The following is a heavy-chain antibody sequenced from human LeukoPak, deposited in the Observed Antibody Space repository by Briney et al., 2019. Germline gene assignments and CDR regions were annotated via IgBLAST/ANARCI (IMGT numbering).Heavy chain of an antibody. V-gene: IGHV3-21*01. CDR1: GFTFTAFT. CDR3: ARMTGGLWDY. J-gene: IGHJ4*02. D-gene: IGHD2-15*01. Sequence: GGSLRLSCAASGFTFTAFTINWVRQAPGKGLEWVSSISSSSSYIYYADSVKGRFTISRDNAKNSLYLQMNSLRAEDTAVYYCARMTGGLWDYWGQGTLVTVSS. CDR2: ISSSSSYI.